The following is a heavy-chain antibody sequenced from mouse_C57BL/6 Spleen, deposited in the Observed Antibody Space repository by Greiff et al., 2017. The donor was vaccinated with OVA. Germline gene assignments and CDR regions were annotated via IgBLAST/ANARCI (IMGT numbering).Heavy chain of an antibody. J-gene: IGHJ2*01. CDR1: GYAFSSYW. CDR3: ARGDLLLRFFDY. D-gene: IGHD1-1*01. V-gene: IGHV1-80*01. Sequence: QVQLQQSGAELVKPGASVKISCKASGYAFSSYWMNWVKQRPGKGLEWIGQIYPGDGDTNYNGKVKGKATLTADTSSSTAYMQLSSLTSEDSAVYFCARGDLLLRFFDYWGQGTTLTVSS. CDR2: IYPGDGDT.